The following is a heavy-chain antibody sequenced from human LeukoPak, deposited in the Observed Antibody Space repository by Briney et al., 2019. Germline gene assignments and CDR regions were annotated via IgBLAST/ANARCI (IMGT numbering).Heavy chain of an antibody. CDR1: GGTFSSYA. Sequence: SVKVSCKASGGTFSSYAISWVRQAPGQGLEWGGGIIPIFGTANYAQKFQGRVTITTDESTSTAYMELSSLRSEDTAVYYCASRAGGAAAIGFDPWGQGTLVTVSS. V-gene: IGHV1-69*05. CDR2: IIPIFGTA. CDR3: ASRAGGAAAIGFDP. D-gene: IGHD2-2*01. J-gene: IGHJ5*02.